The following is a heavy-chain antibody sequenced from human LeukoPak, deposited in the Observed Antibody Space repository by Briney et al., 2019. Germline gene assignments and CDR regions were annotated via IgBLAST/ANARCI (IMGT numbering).Heavy chain of an antibody. D-gene: IGHD6-13*01. CDR2: ISYDGSNK. J-gene: IGHJ5*02. CDR3: AKDLRTTGYSPSYNWFDP. CDR1: GFTFSSYA. Sequence: GGSLRLSCAASGFTFSSYAMSWVRQAPGKGLEWVAVISYDGSNKYYADSVKGRFTISRDNSKNTLYLQMNSLRAEDTAVYYCAKDLRTTGYSPSYNWFDPWGQGTLVTVSS. V-gene: IGHV3-30*18.